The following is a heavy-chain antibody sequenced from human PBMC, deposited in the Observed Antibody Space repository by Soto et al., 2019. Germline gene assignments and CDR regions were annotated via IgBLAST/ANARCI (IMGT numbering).Heavy chain of an antibody. V-gene: IGHV1-69*12. Sequence: QVQLVQSGAEVKKPGSSVKVSCKASGGTFSSYAISWVRQAPGQGLEWMGGIIPIFGTANYAQKFQGRVTITADASPSTGYMALSSLRSEDTAVYYCAGHVGGGGATTGIAFDSWGQGTMVTVSS. CDR2: IIPIFGTA. CDR3: AGHVGGGGATTGIAFDS. CDR1: GGTFSSYA. D-gene: IGHD1-26*01. J-gene: IGHJ3*02.